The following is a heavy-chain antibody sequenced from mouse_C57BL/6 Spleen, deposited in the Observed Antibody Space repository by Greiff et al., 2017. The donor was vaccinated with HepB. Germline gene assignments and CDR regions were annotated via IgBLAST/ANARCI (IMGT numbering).Heavy chain of an antibody. CDR2: IYPSDSET. Sequence: VQLQQPGAELVRPGSSVKLSCKASGYTFTSYWMDWVKQRPGQGLEWIGNIYPSDSETHYNQKFKDKATLTVDKSSSTAYMQLSSLTSEDSAVYYCARLDGYYWFAGWGQGTLVTVSA. V-gene: IGHV1-61*01. D-gene: IGHD2-3*01. CDR3: ARLDGYYWFAG. CDR1: GYTFTSYW. J-gene: IGHJ3*01.